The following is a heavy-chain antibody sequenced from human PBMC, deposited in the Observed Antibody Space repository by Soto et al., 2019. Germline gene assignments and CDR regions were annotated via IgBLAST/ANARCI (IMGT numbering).Heavy chain of an antibody. CDR3: ARERVLGDGGGFDV. V-gene: IGHV4-31*03. CDR1: GAAVSGGGQY. D-gene: IGHD3-16*01. Sequence: QLQESGPGLLKPSQTLSLTCSVSGAAVSGGGQYWNWVRQLPGKGLEWIGNIYYIGSPDYNPSLKSRVTISLDTSKNRFSLKLISVTAADTAVYYCARERVLGDGGGFDVWGQGTTVSVSS. J-gene: IGHJ6*02. CDR2: IYYIGSP.